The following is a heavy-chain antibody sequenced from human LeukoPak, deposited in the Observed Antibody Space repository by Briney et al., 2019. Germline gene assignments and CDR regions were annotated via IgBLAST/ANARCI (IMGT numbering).Heavy chain of an antibody. CDR1: GFTFSSYG. D-gene: IGHD3-10*01. V-gene: IGHV3-30*18. CDR2: ISYDGSNK. J-gene: IGHJ4*02. Sequence: GSLRLSCAASGFTFSSYGMHRVRQAPGKGLEWVAVISYDGSNKYYADSVKGRFTISRDNSKNTLYLQMNSLRAEDTAVYYCTKDQVLLWFGESQFDYWGQGTLVTVSS. CDR3: TKDQVLLWFGESQFDY.